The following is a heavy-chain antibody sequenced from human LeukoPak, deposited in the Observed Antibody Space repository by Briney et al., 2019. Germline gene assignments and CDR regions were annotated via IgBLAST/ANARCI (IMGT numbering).Heavy chain of an antibody. J-gene: IGHJ5*02. V-gene: IGHV4-39*01. Sequence: NPSETLSLTRTVSRDSISRGSYYRGWIRQPPGKGLEWIGTIYYSGSTYYNPSLKSRVTISVDTAKNYFSLSLRSVTAADTALYYCARQDYVSSYFDPWGQGTLVTVSS. CDR1: RDSISRGSYY. CDR2: IYYSGST. D-gene: IGHD4-17*01. CDR3: ARQDYVSSYFDP.